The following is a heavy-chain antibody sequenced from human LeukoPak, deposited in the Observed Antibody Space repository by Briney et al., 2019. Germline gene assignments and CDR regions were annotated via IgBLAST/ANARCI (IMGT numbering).Heavy chain of an antibody. CDR2: IIPIFGTA. J-gene: IGHJ6*02. CDR1: GGTFSSYA. D-gene: IGHD3-10*01. V-gene: IGHV1-69*13. CDR3: ARVYGSGSYLYYYYGMDV. Sequence: ASVKVSCKASGGTFSSYAISWVRQAPGQGLEWMGGIIPIFGTANYAQKFQGRVTITADESTSTAYMELSSLRSEDTAVYYCARVYGSGSYLYYYYGMDVWGQGTTVTVSS.